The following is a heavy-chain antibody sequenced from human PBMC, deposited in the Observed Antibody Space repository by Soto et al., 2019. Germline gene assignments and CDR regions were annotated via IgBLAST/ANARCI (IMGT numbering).Heavy chain of an antibody. D-gene: IGHD3-10*01. V-gene: IGHV3-33*01. CDR1: GFTFSSYG. CDR2: IWYDGSNK. J-gene: IGHJ6*03. Sequence: GGSLRLSCAASGFTFSSYGMHWVRQAPGKGLEWVAVIWYDGSNKYYADSVKGRFTISRDNSKNTLYLQMNSLRAEDTAVYYCARGYYYGSGSYYIHRFDYYMDVWGKGTTVTVSS. CDR3: ARGYYYGSGSYYIHRFDYYMDV.